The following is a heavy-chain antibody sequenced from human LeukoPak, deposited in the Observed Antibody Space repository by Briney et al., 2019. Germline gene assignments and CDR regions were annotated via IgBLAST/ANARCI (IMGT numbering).Heavy chain of an antibody. Sequence: GESLKISCKGSGYNLTNYWIGWVRQMPGKGLEWMGVIYPGDSDTRYSPSFQGQVTISADKSISTAYLQWSSLKASDTAMYYCARHTLPYGSGTNWGQGTLDTVSS. J-gene: IGHJ4*02. CDR3: ARHTLPYGSGTN. V-gene: IGHV5-51*01. D-gene: IGHD3-10*01. CDR2: IYPGDSDT. CDR1: GYNLTNYW.